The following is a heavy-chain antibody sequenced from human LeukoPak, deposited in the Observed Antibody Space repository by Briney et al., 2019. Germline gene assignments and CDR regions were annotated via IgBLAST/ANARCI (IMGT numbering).Heavy chain of an antibody. J-gene: IGHJ4*02. Sequence: PSQTLSLTCTVSGGSISSGGYYWSWIRQHPGKGLEWIGYIYYSGSTYYNPSLKSRVTISVDTSKNQFSLKLSSVTAADTAVYYCARAPGGMYYYDSSGYRPYYFDYWGQGTLVTVSS. CDR3: ARAPGGMYYYDSSGYRPYYFDY. V-gene: IGHV4-31*03. CDR2: IYYSGST. CDR1: GGSISSGGYY. D-gene: IGHD3-22*01.